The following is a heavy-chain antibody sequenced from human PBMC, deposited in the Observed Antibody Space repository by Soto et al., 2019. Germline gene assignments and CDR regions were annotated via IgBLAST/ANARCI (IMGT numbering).Heavy chain of an antibody. CDR1: GFTFSSYS. CDR2: ISSSSSTI. CDR3: SRTPPPAFSI. V-gene: IGHV3-48*01. Sequence: GGSLRLSCAASGFTFSSYSMNWVRQAPGKGLEWVSYISSSSSTIYYADSVKGRFTISRDNAKNSLYLQMNSLRAEDTAVYYCSRTPPPAFSIRAQGTMVTVSS. J-gene: IGHJ3*02.